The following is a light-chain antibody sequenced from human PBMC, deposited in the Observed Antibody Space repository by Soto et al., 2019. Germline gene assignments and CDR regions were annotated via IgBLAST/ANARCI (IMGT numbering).Light chain of an antibody. CDR1: SSDVGGYSY. V-gene: IGLV2-8*01. Sequence: QSALTQPPSASGSPGQSVTISCTGTSSDVGGYSYVSWYQQHPGKAPKLMIYEVSKRPSGVPDRFSGSKSGNTASLTVSGLQAEDEADYYCSSYEGSSNLLFGGGTKLTVL. CDR2: EVS. J-gene: IGLJ2*01. CDR3: SSYEGSSNLL.